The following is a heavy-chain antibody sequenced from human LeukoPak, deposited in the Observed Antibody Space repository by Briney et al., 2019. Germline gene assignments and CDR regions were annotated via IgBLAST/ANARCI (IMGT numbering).Heavy chain of an antibody. CDR3: ARDRSAYHVSDYYYYYMDV. J-gene: IGHJ6*03. V-gene: IGHV4-4*07. CDR2: IYTSGST. CDR1: GGSISSYY. D-gene: IGHD3-16*01. Sequence: SETLSLTCTVSGGSISSYYWSWIRQPAGKGLEWIGRIYTSGSTNYNPSLKSRVTMSVDTSKNQFSLKLSSVTAADTAVYYCARDRSAYHVSDYYYYYMDVWGKGTTVTVSS.